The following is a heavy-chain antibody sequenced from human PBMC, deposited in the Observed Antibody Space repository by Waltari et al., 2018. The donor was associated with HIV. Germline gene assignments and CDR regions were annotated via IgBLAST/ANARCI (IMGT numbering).Heavy chain of an antibody. V-gene: IGHV2-5*02. CDR3: AHASRIPGTLVHYFDY. CDR2: IYWDDDK. CDR1: GFSLSTSGVG. J-gene: IGHJ4*02. Sequence: QITLKESGPTLVKPTQTLTLTCTFSGFSLSTSGVGVGWIRQPPGKALGCLVLIYWDDDKRYSTSLKSRLTITKDTAKNQVVLTMTNMDLVDTATYYCAHASRIPGTLVHYFDYWGQGTLVSVSP. D-gene: IGHD3-10*01.